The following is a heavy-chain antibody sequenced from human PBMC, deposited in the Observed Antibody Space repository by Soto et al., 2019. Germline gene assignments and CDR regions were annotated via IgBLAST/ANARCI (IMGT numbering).Heavy chain of an antibody. CDR2: ISGSGGST. J-gene: IGHJ4*02. Sequence: EVQLLESGGGLVQPGGSLRLSCAASGFTFSSYAMRWVRQAPVKGLEWVSAISGSGGSTYYADSVKGRFTISRDNSKNTLYLQMKSLRAEDTAVYYWASRGSGSYYCYWGQGTLVTVSS. V-gene: IGHV3-23*01. D-gene: IGHD1-26*01. CDR3: ASRGSGSYYCY. CDR1: GFTFSSYA.